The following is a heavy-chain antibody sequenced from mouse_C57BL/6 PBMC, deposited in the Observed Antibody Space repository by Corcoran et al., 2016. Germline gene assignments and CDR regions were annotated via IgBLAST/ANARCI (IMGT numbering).Heavy chain of an antibody. V-gene: IGHV9-3*01. CDR1: GYTFTTYG. CDR2: INTYSGVP. J-gene: IGHJ2*01. CDR3: VRPRFGSSYKDYLAY. D-gene: IGHD1-1*01. Sequence: QIQLVQSGPELKKPGETVKISCKASGYTFTTYGMSWVKQAPGKGLKWMGWINTYSGVPTYAGDFKGRFAFSLETSASTAYLPIKNLKKEETATYFCVRPRFGSSYKDYLAYWVQGITLTVSS.